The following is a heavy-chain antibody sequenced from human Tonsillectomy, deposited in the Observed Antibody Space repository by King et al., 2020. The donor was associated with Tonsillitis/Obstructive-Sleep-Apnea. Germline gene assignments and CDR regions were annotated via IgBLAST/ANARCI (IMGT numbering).Heavy chain of an antibody. V-gene: IGHV1-2*04. D-gene: IGHD6-13*01. CDR1: GYTFTGYY. J-gene: IGHJ4*02. Sequence: VQLVESGAEVKKPGASVKVSCKASGYTFTGYYMHWVRQAPGQGLEWMGWINPNSGGTNYAQKFQGCVTMTRDTSISTAYMELSRLRTDATAVYYCERGAKFSSSWYPIDYWGQGTLVTVSS. CDR2: INPNSGGT. CDR3: ERGAKFSSSWYPIDY.